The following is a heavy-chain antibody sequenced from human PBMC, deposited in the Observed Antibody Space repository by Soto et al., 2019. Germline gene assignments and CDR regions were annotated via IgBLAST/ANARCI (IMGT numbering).Heavy chain of an antibody. CDR2: IYYSGST. D-gene: IGHD3-22*01. J-gene: IGHJ4*02. V-gene: IGHV4-31*03. Sequence: PSETLSLTCTVSGGSISSGGYYWSWIRQHPGKGLEWIGYIYYSGSTYYNPSLKSRVTISVDTSKNQFSLKLSSVTAADTAVYYCARGVSSGFDYWGQGTLLTVSS. CDR3: ARGVSSGFDY. CDR1: GGSISSGGYY.